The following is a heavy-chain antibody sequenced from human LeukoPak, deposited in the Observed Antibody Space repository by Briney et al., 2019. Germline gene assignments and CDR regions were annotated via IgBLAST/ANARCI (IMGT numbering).Heavy chain of an antibody. V-gene: IGHV3-33*01. CDR2: IWYDGSNK. CDR3: ARGPDGGYDSPFDY. CDR1: GFTFSSYG. D-gene: IGHD5-12*01. J-gene: IGHJ4*02. Sequence: GGSLRLSCAASGFTFSSYGMHWVRQAPGKGLEWVAVIWYDGSNKYYADSVKGRFTISRDNSKNTLYLQMNSLRAEDTAVYYCARGPDGGYDSPFDYWGQGTLVTVSS.